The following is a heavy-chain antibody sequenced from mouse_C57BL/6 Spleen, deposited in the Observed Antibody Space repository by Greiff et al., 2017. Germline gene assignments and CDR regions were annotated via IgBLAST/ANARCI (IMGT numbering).Heavy chain of an antibody. CDR3: ARKDDYSNFRYYFDY. D-gene: IGHD2-5*01. Sequence: QVQLQQSGAELMKPGASVKLSCKATGYTFTGYWIEWVKQRPGHGLEWIGEILPGSGSNNYNEKFKGKATSTADTASNTAYMQLSSLTTEDSDIYYCARKDDYSNFRYYFDYWGQGTTLTVSS. CDR1: GYTFTGYW. J-gene: IGHJ2*01. V-gene: IGHV1-9*01. CDR2: ILPGSGSN.